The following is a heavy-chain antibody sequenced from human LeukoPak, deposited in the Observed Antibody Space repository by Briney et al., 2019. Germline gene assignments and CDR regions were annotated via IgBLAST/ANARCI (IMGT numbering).Heavy chain of an antibody. Sequence: PSETLSLTCAVYGGSFTTYYWSWVRQPPGKGLEWIGEINHSGNRNYNPSLKSRVTISVDTSNNQFSLKLTSVTAADTAVYYCARAQAFQGVTAIRRYYYYGMDVWGQGTTVTVSS. CDR2: INHSGNR. V-gene: IGHV4-34*01. D-gene: IGHD2-21*02. CDR3: ARAQAFQGVTAIRRYYYYGMDV. J-gene: IGHJ6*02. CDR1: GGSFTTYY.